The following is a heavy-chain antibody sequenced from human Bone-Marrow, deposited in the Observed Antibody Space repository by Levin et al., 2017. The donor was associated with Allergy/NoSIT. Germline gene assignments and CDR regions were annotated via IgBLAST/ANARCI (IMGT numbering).Heavy chain of an antibody. CDR3: SAGTYGEPDS. J-gene: IGHJ4*02. D-gene: IGHD4-17*01. CDR2: IYHGDKT. V-gene: IGHV3-53*01. CDR1: GRAVRTNY. Sequence: GGSLRLSCVMSGRAVRTNYMNWVRQAPGKGLEWVSIIYHGDKTYYADSVKGRFTISRDTSKTTLYLQMNSLRADDTAVYYCSAGTYGEPDSWGQGTLVTVSS.